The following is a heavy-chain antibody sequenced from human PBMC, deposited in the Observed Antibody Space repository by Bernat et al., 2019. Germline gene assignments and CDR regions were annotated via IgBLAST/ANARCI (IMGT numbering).Heavy chain of an antibody. Sequence: QVQLVQSGSELRKPGASVKVSCQASGYTFTNYGINWVRQAPGQGLEWMGWINTNTGRPTYAQGFTGRFVFSLDTSVSTAFLQISSLMAEETAVYFCARAVVKGIIDYLGQGTLVTVSS. J-gene: IGHJ4*02. CDR2: INTNTGRP. V-gene: IGHV7-4-1*02. CDR1: GYTFTNYG. D-gene: IGHD4-23*01. CDR3: ARAVVKGIIDY.